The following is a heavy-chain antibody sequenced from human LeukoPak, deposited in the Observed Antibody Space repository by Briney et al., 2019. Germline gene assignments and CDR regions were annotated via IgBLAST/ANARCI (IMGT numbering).Heavy chain of an antibody. D-gene: IGHD3-22*01. CDR1: DDSITMYY. V-gene: IGHV4-59*01. Sequence: SETLSLTCTVSDDSITMYYWTWIRQPPGKGLEWIGYVDHTGSTKFNPSLNGRVSISRDTSNNFFSLRLRSVTAADTAVYFCARGRFDYYDSSGYYRPREYYSYYYYMDVWGKGTTVTISS. CDR2: VDHTGST. CDR3: ARGRFDYYDSSGYYRPREYYSYYYYMDV. J-gene: IGHJ6*03.